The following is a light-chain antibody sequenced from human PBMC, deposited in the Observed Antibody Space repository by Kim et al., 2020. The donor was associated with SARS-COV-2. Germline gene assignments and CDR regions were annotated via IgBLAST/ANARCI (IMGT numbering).Light chain of an antibody. CDR3: QQSHSPPYT. CDR1: QSIRNY. V-gene: IGKV1-39*01. J-gene: IGKJ2*01. Sequence: SSSDGDRVTIMCRASQSIRNYLDWYQHKPWKPPNVLIYAASTWQSGVPSGFRGSGSGTDFTLTISSLQPEDFATYDCQQSHSPPYTFGQGTKLEIK. CDR2: AAS.